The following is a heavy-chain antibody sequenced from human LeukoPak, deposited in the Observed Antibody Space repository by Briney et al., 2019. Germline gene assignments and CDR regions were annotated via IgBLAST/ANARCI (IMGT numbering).Heavy chain of an antibody. D-gene: IGHD1-26*01. CDR2: IKHDGSMQ. Sequence: GGSLRLSCAASGFTFRGYRMSWVRQAPGKGLEWVAGIKHDGSMQYYVDSAKGRFTISRDNARNSLYLQMNSLRVEDTGVFYCVREREEWEEQQIFDYWGQGTLATVSS. CDR1: GFTFRGYR. CDR3: VREREEWEEQQIFDY. J-gene: IGHJ4*02. V-gene: IGHV3-7*01.